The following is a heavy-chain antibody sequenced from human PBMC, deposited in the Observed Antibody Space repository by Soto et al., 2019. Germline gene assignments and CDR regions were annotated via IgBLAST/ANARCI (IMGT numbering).Heavy chain of an antibody. CDR3: ARAPRVAAGTGRSAFDI. D-gene: IGHD6-13*01. V-gene: IGHV4-38-2*01. CDR2: FYHSGST. J-gene: IGHJ3*02. CDR1: GFSISNGCY. Sequence: SETLSLTCAVSGFSISNGCYWGWIRQPPGKGLECIGNFYHSGSTSYNPSLKGRVTISVDTSKNQLFLRLTSVTAADTAVYYCARAPRVAAGTGRSAFDIWGQGTMVTVSS.